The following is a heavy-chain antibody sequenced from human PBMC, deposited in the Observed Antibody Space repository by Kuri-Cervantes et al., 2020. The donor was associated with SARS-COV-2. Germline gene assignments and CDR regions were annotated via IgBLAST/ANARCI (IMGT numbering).Heavy chain of an antibody. CDR2: ISSSGSTI. J-gene: IGHJ4*02. CDR3: AKFAKVLLWFGDHYYFDY. Sequence: GESLKISCAASGFTFSSYEMNWVRQAPGKGLEWVSYISSSGSTIYYADSVKGRFTISRDNSKNTLYLQMNSLRAEDTAVCYCAKFAKVLLWFGDHYYFDYWGQGTLVTVSS. D-gene: IGHD3-10*01. CDR1: GFTFSSYE. V-gene: IGHV3-48*03.